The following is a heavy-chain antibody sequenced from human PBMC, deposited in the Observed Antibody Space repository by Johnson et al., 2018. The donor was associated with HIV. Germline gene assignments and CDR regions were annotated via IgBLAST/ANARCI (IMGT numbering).Heavy chain of an antibody. CDR3: AKIRTSGTGDAFDI. D-gene: IGHD1-14*01. Sequence: QVQLVESGGGVVQPGRSLRLSCAASGFTFRSYGMHWVRQAPGKGLEWVAVIWYDGLNKYYADSVKGRFTISRDNSKNTLYLQMDSLRAEDTAVYYCAKIRTSGTGDAFDIWGQGTMVTVSS. CDR1: GFTFRSYG. J-gene: IGHJ3*02. CDR2: IWYDGLNK. V-gene: IGHV3-33*03.